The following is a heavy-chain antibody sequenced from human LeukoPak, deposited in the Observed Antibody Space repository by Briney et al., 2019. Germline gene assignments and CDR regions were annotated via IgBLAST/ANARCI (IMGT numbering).Heavy chain of an antibody. V-gene: IGHV1-2*04. CDR3: ARGDPAYGSGSYYNWGFDP. J-gene: IGHJ5*02. CDR2: INPNSGGT. CDR1: GYTFTGYY. D-gene: IGHD3-10*01. Sequence: GASVKVSCKASGYTFTGYYMHWVRQAPGQGLDWMGWINPNSGGTNYAQKFQGWVTMTRDTSISTAYMELSRLRSDDTAVCYCARGDPAYGSGSYYNWGFDPWGQGTLVTVSS.